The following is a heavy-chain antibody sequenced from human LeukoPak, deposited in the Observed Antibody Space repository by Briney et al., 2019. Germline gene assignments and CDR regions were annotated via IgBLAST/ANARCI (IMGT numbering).Heavy chain of an antibody. J-gene: IGHJ6*02. Sequence: PGGSLRLSCAASGFTFSSYNMNWVRQAPGKGLEWVSYISSSSNTIYYADSVKGRFTISRDNAKNTLYLQMNSLRADDTAVYYCAREELPDGMDVWGQGTTVTVSS. V-gene: IGHV3-48*04. CDR3: AREELPDGMDV. CDR2: ISSSSNTI. D-gene: IGHD4-23*01. CDR1: GFTFSSYN.